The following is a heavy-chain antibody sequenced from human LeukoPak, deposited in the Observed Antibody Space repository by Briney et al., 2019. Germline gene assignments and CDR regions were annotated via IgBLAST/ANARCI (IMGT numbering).Heavy chain of an antibody. V-gene: IGHV1-2*06. Sequence: ASVKVSCKASGYTFTGYYMHWVRQAPGQGLEWMGRINPNSGGTNYAQKFQGRVTMTRDTSISTAHMELSRLRSDDTAVYYCARRRKYCSSTSCYSADGFDYWGQGTLVTVSS. D-gene: IGHD2-2*01. CDR2: INPNSGGT. CDR3: ARRRKYCSSTSCYSADGFDY. CDR1: GYTFTGYY. J-gene: IGHJ4*02.